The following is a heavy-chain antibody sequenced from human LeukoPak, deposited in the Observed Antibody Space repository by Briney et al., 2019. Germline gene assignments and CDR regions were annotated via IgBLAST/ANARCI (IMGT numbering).Heavy chain of an antibody. CDR1: GFTFSSYS. V-gene: IGHV3-21*01. CDR3: ATEDYDFWGGYYRFWYNWFDP. Sequence: GGSLRLSCAASGFTFSSYSMNWVRQAPGKGLEWVSSISSSSSYIYYADSVKGRFTISRDNAKNSLYLQMNSLRAEDTAVYYCATEDYDFWGGYYRFWYNWFDPWGQGTLVTVSS. J-gene: IGHJ5*02. D-gene: IGHD3-3*01. CDR2: ISSSSSYI.